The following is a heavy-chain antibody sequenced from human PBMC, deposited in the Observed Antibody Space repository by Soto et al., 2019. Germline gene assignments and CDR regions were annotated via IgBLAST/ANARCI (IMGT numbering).Heavy chain of an antibody. J-gene: IGHJ4*02. CDR1: GGSISSGDYY. V-gene: IGHV4-30-4*01. Sequence: QVQLQESGPGLVKPSQTLSLTCTVSGGSISSGDYYWSWIRQPPGKGLEWIGYIYYSGSTYYNPSPKSRVTISVDTSKNQFSLKLSSVTAADTAVYYCARDTPGIVGATGLFDYWGQGTLVTVSS. D-gene: IGHD1-26*01. CDR2: IYYSGST. CDR3: ARDTPGIVGATGLFDY.